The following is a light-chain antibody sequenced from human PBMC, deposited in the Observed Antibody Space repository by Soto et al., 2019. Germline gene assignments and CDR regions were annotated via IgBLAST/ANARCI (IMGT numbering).Light chain of an antibody. J-gene: IGKJ1*01. CDR2: DAS. CDR1: QTINNW. CDR3: QKYDSFWT. Sequence: DIQMTQSPSTLPASVGDRVTITCRASQTINNWLAWYQQKPGEAPRLLIYDASNLHSGAPSRFSGSGSGTEFTLNVNGLRPDDFATYYGQKYDSFWTFGQGTTVEIK. V-gene: IGKV1-5*01.